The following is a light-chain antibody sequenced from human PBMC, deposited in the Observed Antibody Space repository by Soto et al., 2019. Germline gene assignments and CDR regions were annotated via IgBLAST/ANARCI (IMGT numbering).Light chain of an antibody. CDR1: QDIANF. J-gene: IGKJ1*01. CDR2: AAS. V-gene: IGKV1-27*01. Sequence: DIPMTQSPSSLSASVGDRVSITCRASQDIANFLAWYQHKPGKVPTLLIYAASTLQSGVPSRFSGSASGTDFTLSISSLQREDVATYYGLKYNSTPRTFGQGTKV. CDR3: LKYNSTPRT.